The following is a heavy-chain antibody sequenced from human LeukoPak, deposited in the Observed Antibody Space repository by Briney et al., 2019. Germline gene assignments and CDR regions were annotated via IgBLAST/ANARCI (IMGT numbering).Heavy chain of an antibody. CDR1: GYSISSGYY. Sequence: SETLSLTCTVSGYSISSGYYWGWIRQPPGKGLEWIGSIYHSGSTYYNPSLKSRVTISVDTSKNQFSLKLSSVTAADTAVYYCARARRVGAAAGTSRFDYWGQGTLVTVSS. D-gene: IGHD6-13*01. CDR3: ARARRVGAAAGTSRFDY. CDR2: IYHSGST. J-gene: IGHJ4*02. V-gene: IGHV4-38-2*02.